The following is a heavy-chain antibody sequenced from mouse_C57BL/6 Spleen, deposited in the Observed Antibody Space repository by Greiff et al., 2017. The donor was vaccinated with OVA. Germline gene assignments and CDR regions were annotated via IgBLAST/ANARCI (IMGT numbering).Heavy chain of an antibody. D-gene: IGHD1-1*01. Sequence: EVNVVESGGGLVKPGGSLKLSCAASGFTFSSYTMSWVRQTPEKRLEWVATISGGGGNTYYPDSVKGRFTISRDNAKNTLYLQMSSLRSEDTALYYCARHYYGSSLYFDYWGQGTTLTVSS. V-gene: IGHV5-9*01. CDR2: ISGGGGNT. CDR3: ARHYYGSSLYFDY. CDR1: GFTFSSYT. J-gene: IGHJ2*01.